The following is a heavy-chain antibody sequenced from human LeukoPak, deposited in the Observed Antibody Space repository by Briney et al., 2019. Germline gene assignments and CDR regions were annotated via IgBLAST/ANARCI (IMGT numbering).Heavy chain of an antibody. CDR2: INPNSGGT. Sequence: ASVKVSCKASGYTFTGYYMHWVRQAPGQGLEWMGWINPNSGGTNYAQKFQGRVTMTRDTSISTAYMELSRLRSDDTAVYYCARGTKSYYYDSSGYYNWGQGTLVTVSS. J-gene: IGHJ4*02. V-gene: IGHV1-2*02. D-gene: IGHD3-22*01. CDR1: GYTFTGYY. CDR3: ARGTKSYYYDSSGYYN.